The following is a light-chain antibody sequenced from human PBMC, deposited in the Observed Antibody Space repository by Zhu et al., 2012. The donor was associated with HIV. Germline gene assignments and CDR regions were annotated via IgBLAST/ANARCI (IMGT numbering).Light chain of an antibody. Sequence: IVLTQSPATLSLSPGERATVSCRASRSVRSFLAWYQQKPGQAPRLLIYDTSKRAAGIPARFSGSGSETDFTLTISSLEPEDFALYYCQQRSNWLIAFGQGTRLEIK. CDR1: RSVRSF. V-gene: IGKV3-11*01. CDR2: DTS. J-gene: IGKJ5*01. CDR3: QQRSNWLIA.